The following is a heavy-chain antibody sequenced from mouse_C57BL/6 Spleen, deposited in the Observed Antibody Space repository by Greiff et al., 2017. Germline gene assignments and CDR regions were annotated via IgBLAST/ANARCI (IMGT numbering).Heavy chain of an antibody. J-gene: IGHJ1*03. CDR3: ARYYGNLYWYFDV. V-gene: IGHV1-82*01. CDR1: GYAFSSSW. CDR2: IYPGDGDT. D-gene: IGHD2-1*01. Sequence: VKLMESGPELVKPGASVKISCKASGYAFSSSWMNWVKQRPGKGLEWIGRIYPGDGDTNYNGKFKGKATLTADKSSSTAYMQLSSLTSEDSAVYFCARYYGNLYWYFDVWGTGTTVTVSS.